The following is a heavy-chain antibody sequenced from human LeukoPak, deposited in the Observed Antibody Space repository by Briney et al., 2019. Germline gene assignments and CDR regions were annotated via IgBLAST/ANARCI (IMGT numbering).Heavy chain of an antibody. V-gene: IGHV3-23*01. J-gene: IGHJ4*02. Sequence: PGGSLRVSCAASGFTFNTYAMTWVRQAPGKGLEWVSGISTSGDRTYYADSVKGRFTISRDNSKNTLYLQMNSLRAEDTAEYYCARSAVGTSCCTAVDYWGQGTLVTVSS. CDR1: GFTFNTYA. CDR2: ISTSGDRT. D-gene: IGHD1-26*01. CDR3: ARSAVGTSCCTAVDY.